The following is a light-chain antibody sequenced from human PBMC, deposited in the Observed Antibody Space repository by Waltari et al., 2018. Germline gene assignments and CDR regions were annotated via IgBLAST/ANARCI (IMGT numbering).Light chain of an antibody. V-gene: IGLV8-61*01. CDR2: DTT. CDR3: ALSMGSGIWV. Sequence: QTVVTQEPSLSVSPGGTVTLTCGFSSGSVSAAHHPYWFQQAPGQAPRTLTFDTTTRSSGVPDRFSGSILDNKAALTITGAQAEDECDYYCALSMGSGIWVFGGGTKLTVL. J-gene: IGLJ3*02. CDR1: SGSVSAAHH.